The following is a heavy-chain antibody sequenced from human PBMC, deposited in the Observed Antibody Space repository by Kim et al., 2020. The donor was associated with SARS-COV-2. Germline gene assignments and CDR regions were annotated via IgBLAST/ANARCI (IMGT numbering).Heavy chain of an antibody. CDR2: IGASGRST. CDR1: GFTFGNYA. Sequence: GGSLRLSCAASGFTFGNYAMAWVRQAPEKGLEWVSAIGASGRSTYYVDSVKGRFTISRDNSMNTHYLQMNSLGDEDTAIYYCAKGTRGNQQERYFDYWGQGTVLIVSS. CDR3: AKGTRGNQQERYFDY. V-gene: IGHV3-23*01. J-gene: IGHJ4*02. D-gene: IGHD2-2*01.